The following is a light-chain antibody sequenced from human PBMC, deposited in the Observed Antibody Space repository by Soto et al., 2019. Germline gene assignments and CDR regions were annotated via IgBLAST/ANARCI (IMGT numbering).Light chain of an antibody. CDR3: MQFAHFPRT. CDR1: QSLVYSDGNTY. J-gene: IGKJ1*01. Sequence: DVVLTQTPLSSPVTLGQPASISCRSSQSLVYSDGNTYLSWLQQRPGQPPRLLIYQISNRFSGVPDRFSGSGAGTDFTLKISRVEAEDVGVYYCMQFAHFPRTCGQGTKLE. V-gene: IGKV2-24*01. CDR2: QIS.